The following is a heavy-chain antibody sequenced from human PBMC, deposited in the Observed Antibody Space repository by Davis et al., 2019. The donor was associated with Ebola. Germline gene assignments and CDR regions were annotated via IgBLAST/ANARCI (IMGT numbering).Heavy chain of an antibody. V-gene: IGHV4-34*01. Sequence: SETLSLTCAVYGGSFSGYYWSWIRQPPGKGLEWIGEINHSGSTNYSPSLKSRVTISVDTSKNQFSLKLSSVTAADTAVYYCARDLAYYYDSSGYSTYWYFDLWGRGTLVTVSS. CDR3: ARDLAYYYDSSGYSTYWYFDL. CDR1: GGSFSGYY. CDR2: INHSGST. J-gene: IGHJ2*01. D-gene: IGHD3-22*01.